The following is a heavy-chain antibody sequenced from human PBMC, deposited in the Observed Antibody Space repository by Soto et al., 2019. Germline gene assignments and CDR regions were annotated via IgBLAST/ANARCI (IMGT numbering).Heavy chain of an antibody. J-gene: IGHJ4*02. D-gene: IGHD3-3*01. V-gene: IGHV3-9*01. Sequence: GGSLRLSCAASGFTFDDYVMHWVRQAPGKGLEWVSGISWNSGSIGYADSVKGRFTISRDNAKNSLYLQMNSLRAEDTALYYCAFSGFWSGYSGSDEGSYWGQGTLVTVSS. CDR1: GFTFDDYV. CDR3: AFSGFWSGYSGSDEGSY. CDR2: ISWNSGSI.